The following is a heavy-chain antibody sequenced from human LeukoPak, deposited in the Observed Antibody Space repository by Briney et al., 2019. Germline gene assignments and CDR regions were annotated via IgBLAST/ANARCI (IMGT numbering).Heavy chain of an antibody. D-gene: IGHD2-8*01. J-gene: IGHJ5*01. CDR2: INPYNGNR. CDR1: GYTFTTYG. V-gene: IGHV1-18*01. Sequence: RASVTVSCKPSGYTFTTYGVSWVRQTPGQGLEWMGWINPYNGNRNSAQRIQGRVTMTTDPSTTTAYMELRSLRSDDTAMYYCARELYGRFDSWGQGTLVTVSS. CDR3: ARELYGRFDS.